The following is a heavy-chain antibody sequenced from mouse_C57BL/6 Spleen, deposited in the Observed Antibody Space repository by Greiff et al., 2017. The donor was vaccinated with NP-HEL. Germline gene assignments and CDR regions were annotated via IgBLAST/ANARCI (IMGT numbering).Heavy chain of an antibody. CDR1: GFTFSSYA. D-gene: IGHD2-4*01. Sequence: EVKLVESGEGLVKPGGSLTLSCAASGFTFSSYAMSWVRQTPEKRLEWVAYISSGGDYIYYADTVKGRFTISRDNARNTLYLQMSSLKSEDTAMYYCTRGDYDYAMDYWGQGTSVTVSS. J-gene: IGHJ4*01. V-gene: IGHV5-9-1*02. CDR2: ISSGGDYI. CDR3: TRGDYDYAMDY.